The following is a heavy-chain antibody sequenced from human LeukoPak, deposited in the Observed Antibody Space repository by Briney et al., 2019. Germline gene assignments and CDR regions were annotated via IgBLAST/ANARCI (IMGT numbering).Heavy chain of an antibody. D-gene: IGHD1-26*01. CDR3: ARVLVGANYYYYYMDV. Sequence: SETLSLTCIVSGGSISSYYWSWIRQPAGKGLEWIGRIYTSGNTNYNPSLKSRVTISVDKSKNQFSLKVSSVTAADTATYYCARVLVGANYYYYYMDVWGKGTTVTVSS. V-gene: IGHV4-4*07. J-gene: IGHJ6*03. CDR2: IYTSGNT. CDR1: GGSISSYY.